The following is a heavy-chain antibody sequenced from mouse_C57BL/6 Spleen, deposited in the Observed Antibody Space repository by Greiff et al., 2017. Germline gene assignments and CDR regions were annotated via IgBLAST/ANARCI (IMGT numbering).Heavy chain of an antibody. J-gene: IGHJ2*01. CDR3: YYGSSGY. Sequence: VQRVESGAELVRPGASVTLSCKASGYTFTDYEMHWVKQTPVHGLEWIGAIDPETGGTAYNQKFKGKAILTADKSSSTAYMELRSLTSEDSAVYYCYYGSSGYWGQGTTLTVSS. CDR1: GYTFTDYE. V-gene: IGHV1-15*01. D-gene: IGHD1-1*01. CDR2: IDPETGGT.